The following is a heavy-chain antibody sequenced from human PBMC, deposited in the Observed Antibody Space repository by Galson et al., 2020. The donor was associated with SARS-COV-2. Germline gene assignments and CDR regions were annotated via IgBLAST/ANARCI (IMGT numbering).Heavy chain of an antibody. V-gene: IGHV3-15*01. D-gene: IGHD2-21*02. CDR3: TGDLPGGNSDYFDY. CDR2: LKSQAAGGTT. CDR1: GLTFTDAW. J-gene: IGHJ4*01. Sequence: GGSLRLSCSASGLTFTDAWMSWVRQAPGKGLEWLGRLKSQAAGGTTDYVAVVTGISTTPRDESKGTLYLQMNSLENDDTAVYYCTGDLPGGNSDYFDYWGHGTLVTVAS.